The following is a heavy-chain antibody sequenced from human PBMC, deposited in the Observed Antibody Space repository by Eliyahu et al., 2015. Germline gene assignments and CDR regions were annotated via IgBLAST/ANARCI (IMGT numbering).Heavy chain of an antibody. CDR2: VDGSGGST. D-gene: IGHD4-17*01. J-gene: IGHJ4*02. Sequence: EVQLLESGGGLVQSGGSLRLSCAASGFTFSSYAMSWVRQAPGKGLDWVSTVDGSGGSTFYADSVKGRFTISRDNSKNTLYLQMNSLRVEDTAVYYCAKGSLPRTTVTHFDCWGQGTLLTVSS. V-gene: IGHV3-23*01. CDR1: GFTFSSYA. CDR3: AKGSLPRTTVTHFDC.